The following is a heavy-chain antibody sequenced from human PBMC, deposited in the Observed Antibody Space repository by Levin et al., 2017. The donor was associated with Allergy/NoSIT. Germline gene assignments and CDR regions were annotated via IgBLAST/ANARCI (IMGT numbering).Heavy chain of an antibody. CDR3: VRDHQWAFDY. D-gene: IGHD1-26*01. J-gene: IGHJ4*02. CDR1: GFNFSPFS. Sequence: GESLKISCAASGFNFSPFSMNWVRQAPGKGLEWISYIRGSSSDISYADSVKGRFTISRDDAKNSLYLQMNSLRVEATAVYYCVRDHQWAFDYWGQGTLVAVSS. CDR2: IRGSSSDI. V-gene: IGHV3-48*01.